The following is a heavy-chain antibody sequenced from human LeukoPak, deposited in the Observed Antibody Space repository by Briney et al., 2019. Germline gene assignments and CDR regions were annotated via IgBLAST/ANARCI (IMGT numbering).Heavy chain of an antibody. CDR2: IYTGGST. Sequence: GGSLRLSCAASGFTVSSTYMTWVRQAPGKGLEWVSLIYTGGSTFYAAAVKGRFTISRDTSTNTLVLHMTSLTVEDTAVYYCAREVQLSSGWSNWFDPRGQGTLVTVSS. J-gene: IGHJ5*02. CDR3: AREVQLSSGWSNWFDP. D-gene: IGHD6-19*01. V-gene: IGHV3-53*01. CDR1: GFTVSSTY.